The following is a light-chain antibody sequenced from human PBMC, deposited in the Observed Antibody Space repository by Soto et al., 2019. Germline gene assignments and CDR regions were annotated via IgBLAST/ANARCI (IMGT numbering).Light chain of an antibody. CDR1: SSDVGAYDY. CDR3: TSYTNHNAFV. J-gene: IGLJ1*01. Sequence: QSVLTQPAYVSGSPGQSLTISCTGTSSDVGAYDYVSWFQQHPDKAPKLMIYEVSNRPSGVSNRFSGSKSGNTAYLTISGLQAEDEADYYCTSYTNHNAFVFGIGTKVTVL. CDR2: EVS. V-gene: IGLV2-14*01.